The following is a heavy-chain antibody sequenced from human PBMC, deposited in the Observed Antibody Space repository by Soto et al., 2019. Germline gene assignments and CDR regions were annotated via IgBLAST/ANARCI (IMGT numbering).Heavy chain of an antibody. J-gene: IGHJ4*02. Sequence: QVQLQESGPGLVKPSETLSLTCTVSGGSISSYYWSWIRQPPGKGLEWIGYIYYSGSTNYNPSLKSRVTISVDTSKNQFSLKLSSVTAADTAVYYCARTLVNFASHFPYYFDYWGQGTLVTVSS. CDR1: GGSISSYY. D-gene: IGHD2-21*01. CDR3: ARTLVNFASHFPYYFDY. V-gene: IGHV4-59*01. CDR2: IYYSGST.